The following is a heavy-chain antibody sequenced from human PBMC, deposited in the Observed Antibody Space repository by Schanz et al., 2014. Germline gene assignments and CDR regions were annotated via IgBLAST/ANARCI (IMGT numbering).Heavy chain of an antibody. CDR3: AKDDTQVNGMDV. CDR1: GFTFSNFA. J-gene: IGHJ6*02. Sequence: QVQLVESGGVVVQPGRSLRLSCAASGFTFSNFAMHWVRQAPGKGLEWVTIISHDGSIQYGADSVKGRFTLSRDNSKNTMDLQMNSLRVEDTAVYYCAKDDTQVNGMDVWGQGTTVTVSS. V-gene: IGHV3-30*04. CDR2: ISHDGSIQ.